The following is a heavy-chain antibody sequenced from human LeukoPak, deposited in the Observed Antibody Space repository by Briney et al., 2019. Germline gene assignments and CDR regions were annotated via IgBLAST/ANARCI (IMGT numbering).Heavy chain of an antibody. CDR2: INHSGST. Sequence: SETLSLTCTVSGGSISSYYWSWIRQPPGKGLEWIGEINHSGSTNYNPSLKSRVTISVDTSKNQFSLKLSSVTAADTAVYYCARGWWELLFFDPWGQGTLVTVSS. CDR1: GGSISSYY. J-gene: IGHJ5*02. V-gene: IGHV4-34*01. CDR3: ARGWWELLFFDP. D-gene: IGHD1-26*01.